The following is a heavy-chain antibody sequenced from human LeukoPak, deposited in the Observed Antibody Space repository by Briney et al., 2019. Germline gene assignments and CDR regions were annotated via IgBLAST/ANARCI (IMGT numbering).Heavy chain of an antibody. J-gene: IGHJ4*02. Sequence: PGGSLRLSCAASGFTFSSYSMNWVRQAPGKGLEWLSSISSSSSYIYYADSVKGRFTISRDNAKNSLYLQMNSLRAEDTAVYYCARESGAGAPDRYWGQGTLVTVSS. CDR1: GFTFSSYS. D-gene: IGHD1-26*01. V-gene: IGHV3-21*01. CDR2: ISSSSSYI. CDR3: ARESGAGAPDRY.